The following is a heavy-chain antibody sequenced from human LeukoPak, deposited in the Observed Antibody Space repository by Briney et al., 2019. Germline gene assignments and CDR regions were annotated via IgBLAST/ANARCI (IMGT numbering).Heavy chain of an antibody. CDR2: IIPILGIA. Sequence: SVTVSCKASGGTFSSYAIRWVRQAPGQGLEWMGGIIPILGIANYAQKFQGRVTITADKSTSTAYMELSSLRSEDTAVYYCARARGASGALTMFYYYGMDVWGQGTTVTVSS. V-gene: IGHV1-69*10. D-gene: IGHD3-10*02. CDR3: ARARGASGALTMFYYYGMDV. J-gene: IGHJ6*02. CDR1: GGTFSSYA.